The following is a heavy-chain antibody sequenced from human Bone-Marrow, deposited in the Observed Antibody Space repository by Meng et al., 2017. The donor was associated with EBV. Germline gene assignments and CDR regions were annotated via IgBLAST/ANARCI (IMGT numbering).Heavy chain of an antibody. J-gene: IGHJ4*02. CDR2: LIPMFGAP. Sequence: QVQLGQVGAEVKKPGSSVNVSFKTSGGTFSSYAISWVRQAPGQGLEWMGGLIPMFGAPNYAQKFQDRVTITADESTSTHYMDLTSLRSEDTAVYYCASESGRGYTPDYWGQGTLVTVSS. V-gene: IGHV1-69*01. CDR1: GGTFSSYA. D-gene: IGHD5-12*01. CDR3: ASESGRGYTPDY.